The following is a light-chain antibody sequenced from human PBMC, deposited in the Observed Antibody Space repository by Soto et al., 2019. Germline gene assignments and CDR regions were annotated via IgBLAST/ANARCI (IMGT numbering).Light chain of an antibody. Sequence: DIQLTQSPSVLSAAGGVRVTITGLAIQDINTYLAWYQQKPGKAPKLLIFAASTLQNGVPSRFTGSGSGTEFTVTITSMQPEDFATYYCQQRTSYPITFGKGTRLAIK. V-gene: IGKV1-9*01. CDR3: QQRTSYPIT. CDR2: AAS. CDR1: QDINTY. J-gene: IGKJ5*01.